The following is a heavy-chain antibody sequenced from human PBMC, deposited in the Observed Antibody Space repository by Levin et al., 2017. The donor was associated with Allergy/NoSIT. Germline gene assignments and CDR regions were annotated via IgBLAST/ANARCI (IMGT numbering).Heavy chain of an antibody. V-gene: IGHV4-59*08. CDR1: GGSISSYY. J-gene: IGHJ4*02. CDR2: THYSGTT. CDR3: ARQITADNYGDYGGPKFVDY. D-gene: IGHD4-17*01. Sequence: SETLSLTCTVSGGSISSYYWSWIRQPPGKGLEYIGYTHYSGTTKYNSSLKSRVTISMDTSKNQCSLKLTSVTAADTAMYYCARQITADNYGDYGGPKFVDYWGQGTVVAVSS.